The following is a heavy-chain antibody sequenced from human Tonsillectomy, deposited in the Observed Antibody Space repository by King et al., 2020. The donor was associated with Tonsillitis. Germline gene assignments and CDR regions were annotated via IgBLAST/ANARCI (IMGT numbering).Heavy chain of an antibody. CDR3: ARVPRLYYYYMDV. CDR2: IIPIYGTA. Sequence: VQLVESGAEVKKPGSSVKVSCKSSGGTFSSDAISWVRQAPGQGPEWMGGIIPIYGTANYAQKFQVRVTLTADESPSTAYMELSSLRSEDTAVYYCARVPRLYYYYMDVWGKGTTVTVSS. J-gene: IGHJ6*03. V-gene: IGHV1-69*01. CDR1: GGTFSSDA.